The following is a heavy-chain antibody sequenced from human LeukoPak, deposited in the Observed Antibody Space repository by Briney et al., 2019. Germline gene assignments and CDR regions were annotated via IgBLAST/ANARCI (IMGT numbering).Heavy chain of an antibody. CDR2: IYYSGNT. CDR1: GGSMNSYR. D-gene: IGHD5-12*01. J-gene: IGHJ4*02. V-gene: IGHV4-59*01. Sequence: SETLSLTCTVSGGSMNSYRWNWIRQPPGKGLEWIGYIYYSGNTNYNPSLKSRVSISVDTSKNQFSLKLSSVTAADTAVYYCARFGLRSTHFDYWGQGTLSPSPQ. CDR3: ARFGLRSTHFDY.